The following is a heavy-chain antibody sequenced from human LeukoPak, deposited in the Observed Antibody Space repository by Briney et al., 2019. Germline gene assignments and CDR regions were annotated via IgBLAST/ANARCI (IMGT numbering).Heavy chain of an antibody. V-gene: IGHV1-24*01. D-gene: IGHD3-3*01. J-gene: IGHJ3*02. CDR2: FVPEDAET. CDR3: ATHTIVGVVTYGFPI. CDR1: GYTGIELS. Sequence: ASVKVSCKLSGYTGIELSMNWVRQAPGKGLEWLGGFVPEDAETVYAQKFQGRVTMTEGTSTDTAYMELSRLTSEDTAVYYCATHTIVGVVTYGFPIWGRGTLVTVSS.